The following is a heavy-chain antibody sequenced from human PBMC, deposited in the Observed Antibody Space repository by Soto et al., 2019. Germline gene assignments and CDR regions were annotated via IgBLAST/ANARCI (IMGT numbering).Heavy chain of an antibody. V-gene: IGHV1-8*01. CDR1: GNTFPSYD. CDR3: ARGRASGSYYLLDY. Sequence: SVEVSCKASGNTFPSYDINWVRQATGHGLEWMGWINPNSGNIGYAQKFQGRVTMTRDTAIRTAYMEVSRLRSDDTDVYYCARGRASGSYYLLDYWGQGTLVTVYS. CDR2: INPNSGNI. D-gene: IGHD3-10*01. J-gene: IGHJ4*02.